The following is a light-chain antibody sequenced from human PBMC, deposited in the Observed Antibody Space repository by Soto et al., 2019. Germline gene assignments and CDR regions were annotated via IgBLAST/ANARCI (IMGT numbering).Light chain of an antibody. Sequence: ENVLTQSPATLSVSPGERATLSCRTSQIIGTNLAWYQQKPGQAPRLLIYGAFIRAPGFPVRFRGTGSGSEFTLTISSLQTEDGALYYCQQYYNTPYTFGQGTKLEIK. J-gene: IGKJ2*01. CDR2: GAF. V-gene: IGKV3-15*01. CDR3: QQYYNTPYT. CDR1: QIIGTN.